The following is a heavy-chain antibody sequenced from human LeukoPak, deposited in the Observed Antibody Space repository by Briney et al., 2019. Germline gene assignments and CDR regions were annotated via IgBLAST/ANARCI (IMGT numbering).Heavy chain of an antibody. D-gene: IGHD3-10*01. CDR1: GGSISSYY. V-gene: IGHV4-59*01. J-gene: IGHJ4*02. CDR2: IYYSGST. CDR3: ARPPPWDYGSGSYYY. Sequence: SETLSLTCTVSGGSISSYYWSWIRQPPGKGLEWIGYIYYSGSTNYNPSLKSRVTISVDTSKNQFSLKLSSVTAADTAVYYCARPPPWDYGSGSYYYWGQGTLVTVSS.